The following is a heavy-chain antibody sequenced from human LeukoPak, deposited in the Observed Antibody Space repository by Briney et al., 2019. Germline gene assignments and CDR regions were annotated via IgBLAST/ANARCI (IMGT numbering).Heavy chain of an antibody. D-gene: IGHD2-15*01. CDR3: ARDVGGGAIYLDY. Sequence: ASVKVSCKASGYIFSSYGISWVRQAPGQGLEWMGWISAYNGNTKFAQKFQGRVIMTTDTSTSTAYMELRSLRSDDTAVYYCARDVGGGAIYLDYWGQGTLVTVSS. CDR2: ISAYNGNT. CDR1: GYIFSSYG. V-gene: IGHV1-18*01. J-gene: IGHJ4*02.